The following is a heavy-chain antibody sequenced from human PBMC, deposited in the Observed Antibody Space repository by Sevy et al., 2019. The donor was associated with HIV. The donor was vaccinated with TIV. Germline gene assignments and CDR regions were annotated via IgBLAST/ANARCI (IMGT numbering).Heavy chain of an antibody. J-gene: IGHJ3*02. V-gene: IGHV1-18*01. CDR2: MSAYNGNT. CDR3: ARGGDYYASGTSGASDI. D-gene: IGHD3-10*01. Sequence: ASVKVSCKASGYTFTTYGINSVRQAPGQGLEWMGWMSAYNGNTNYAQNLQGRVTMTTDTSTSKAYMELRSLRSDDTAVYYCARGGDYYASGTSGASDIWGQGTMVTVSS. CDR1: GYTFTTYG.